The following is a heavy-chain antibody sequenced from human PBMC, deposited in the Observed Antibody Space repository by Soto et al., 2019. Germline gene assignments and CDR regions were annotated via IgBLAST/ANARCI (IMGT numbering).Heavy chain of an antibody. CDR1: GGTFSSYA. D-gene: IGHD6-19*01. CDR2: IIPIFGTA. Sequence: PVKVSCKASGGTFSSYAISWVRQAPGQGLEWMGGIIPIFGTANYAQKFQGRVTITADKSTSTAYMELSRLRSEDTAVYYCARGSSIGSAYNWFDPWGQGTLVTVSS. V-gene: IGHV1-69*06. J-gene: IGHJ5*02. CDR3: ARGSSIGSAYNWFDP.